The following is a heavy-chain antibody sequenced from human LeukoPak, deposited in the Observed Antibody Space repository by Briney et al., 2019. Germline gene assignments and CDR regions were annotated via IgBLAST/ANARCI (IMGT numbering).Heavy chain of an antibody. D-gene: IGHD2-21*01. Sequence: GGSLRPSCAASGFTFSDYYMSWVRQAPGKGLEWVSGINWNGGRTGYADSVKGRFTISRDNAKNSLYLQMNSLRAEDTALYYCARAFKYSMSGYFFDYWGQGTLVTVSS. CDR3: ARAFKYSMSGYFFDY. CDR1: GFTFSDYY. J-gene: IGHJ4*02. V-gene: IGHV3-20*04. CDR2: INWNGGRT.